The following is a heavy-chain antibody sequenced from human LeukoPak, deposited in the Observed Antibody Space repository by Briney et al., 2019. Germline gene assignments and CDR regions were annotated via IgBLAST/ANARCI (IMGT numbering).Heavy chain of an antibody. CDR3: ASGRRGLPYDFWSGSGAFDI. CDR1: GGSISSSSYY. CDR2: IYYSGST. V-gene: IGHV4-39*01. J-gene: IGHJ3*02. D-gene: IGHD3-3*01. Sequence: TASETLSLTCTVSGGSISSSSYYWGWIRQPPGKGLEWIGSIYYSGSTYYNPSLKSRVAISVDTSKNQFSLKLSFVTAADTAVYYCASGRRGLPYDFWSGSGAFDIWGQGTMVTVSS.